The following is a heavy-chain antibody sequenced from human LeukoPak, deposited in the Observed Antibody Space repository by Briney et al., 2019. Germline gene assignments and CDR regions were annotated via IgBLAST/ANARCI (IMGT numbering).Heavy chain of an antibody. D-gene: IGHD3-9*01. CDR3: VRDLLGSGFTTAYLYH. CDR2: ISRRSRHV. V-gene: IGHV3-21*01. J-gene: IGHJ1*01. Sequence: GGSLRLSCAASGFTFRDYSMNWVRQAPGKGLEWVSSISRRSRHVYYAGSVKGRFTISRDDARNSLYLQMNSLRAEDMAVYFCVRDLLGSGFTTAYLYHWGQGTLVTVSS. CDR1: GFTFRDYS.